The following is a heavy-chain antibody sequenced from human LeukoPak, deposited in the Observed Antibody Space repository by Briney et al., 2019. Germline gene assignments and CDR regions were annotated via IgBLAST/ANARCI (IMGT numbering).Heavy chain of an antibody. CDR2: TYYRSKWYN. CDR3: ARDVGTTGWHTFDY. Sequence: SQTLTLTCGISGDSVSGNSAAWNWIRQSPLRGLEWLGRTYYRSKWYNDYAGSLISRITISPDTSKNQFSLQLYSVTPEDTAVYYCARDVGTTGWHTFDYWGQGTLVTVSS. V-gene: IGHV6-1*01. CDR1: GDSVSGNSAA. J-gene: IGHJ4*02. D-gene: IGHD3-9*01.